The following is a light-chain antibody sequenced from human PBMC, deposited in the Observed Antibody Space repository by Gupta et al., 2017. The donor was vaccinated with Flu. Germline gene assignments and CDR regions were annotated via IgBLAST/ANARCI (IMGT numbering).Light chain of an antibody. Sequence: SSELTQDPAVSVLLGQTVRITCQGDSLRSYYASWYQQKPGQAPVLRILVNDNRPSGIPDRFSGSSSGNTDSLIIPGAQAEDEADEDGYSRDSSSNQLAVFGGGTKLTVL. J-gene: IGLJ3*02. CDR1: SLRSYY. V-gene: IGLV3-19*01. CDR3: YSRDSSSNQLAV. CDR2: VND.